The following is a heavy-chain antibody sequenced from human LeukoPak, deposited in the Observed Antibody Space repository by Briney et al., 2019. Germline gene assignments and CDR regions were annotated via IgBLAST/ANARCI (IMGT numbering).Heavy chain of an antibody. CDR1: GFTFSSYA. V-gene: IGHV3-23*01. D-gene: IGHD3-3*01. CDR2: ISGSGGST. J-gene: IGHJ4*02. Sequence: GGSLRLSCAASGFTFSSYAMSWVRQAPGKGLEWVSAISGSGGSTYYADSVKGRFTISRDNSKNTLYLQMNSLRAEDTAVYYCAKDLGYDFWSRTGYFDYWGQGTLVTVSS. CDR3: AKDLGYDFWSRTGYFDY.